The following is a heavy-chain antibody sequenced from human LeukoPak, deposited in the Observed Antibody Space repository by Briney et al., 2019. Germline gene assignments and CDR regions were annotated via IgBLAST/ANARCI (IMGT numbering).Heavy chain of an antibody. CDR3: AKETNFYSSGHDAFDI. V-gene: IGHV3-23*01. CDR1: GFTFSSYA. CDR2: ISGSGGST. D-gene: IGHD6-19*01. Sequence: PGGSLRLSCAASGFTFSSYAMSWVRQAPGKGLEWVSAISGSGGSTYYADSVKGRFTISRDNSKNTLYLQMNSLRAEDTAVYYCAKETNFYSSGHDAFDIWGQGTMVTVSS. J-gene: IGHJ3*02.